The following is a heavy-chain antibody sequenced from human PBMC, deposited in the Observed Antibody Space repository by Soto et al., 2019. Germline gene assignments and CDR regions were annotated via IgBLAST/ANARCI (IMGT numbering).Heavy chain of an antibody. Sequence: QLQLQESGPGLVKPSETLSLTCSVSGGSVSSSSYYWGWIRQPPGTGLEWIGSIYYRGNTYYNPSLKSRVTIPVDTSKNQFSLKLTSVTAADTAVYYCARLRILCGYDTDTFDIWGQGTMVTVSS. CDR3: ARLRILCGYDTDTFDI. CDR1: GGSVSSSSYY. V-gene: IGHV4-39*01. J-gene: IGHJ3*02. CDR2: IYYRGNT. D-gene: IGHD5-12*01.